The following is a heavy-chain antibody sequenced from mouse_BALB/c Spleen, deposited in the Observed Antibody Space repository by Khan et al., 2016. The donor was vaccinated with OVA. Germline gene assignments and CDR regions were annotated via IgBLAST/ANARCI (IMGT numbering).Heavy chain of an antibody. CDR3: ASGGYWYFDV. CDR1: GYTFTNYG. J-gene: IGHJ1*01. D-gene: IGHD1-1*02. CDR2: INTYTGEP. V-gene: IGHV9-3-1*01. Sequence: QIQLVQSGPELKKPGETVKISCKASGYTFTNYGMNWVKQAPGKGLKWMGWINTYTGEPTYADDFKGRFVFSLETSASTAYLKINNLKNEDTATYFCASGGYWYFDVWGAGTTVTVSS.